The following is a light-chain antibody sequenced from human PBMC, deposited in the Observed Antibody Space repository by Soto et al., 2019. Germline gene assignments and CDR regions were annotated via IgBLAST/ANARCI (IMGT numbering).Light chain of an antibody. CDR1: QAISDY. V-gene: IGKV1-17*03. CDR3: QQYNTYSWT. CDR2: AAS. J-gene: IGKJ1*01. Sequence: DIQMTQYPSALSGSVGDSVTITCRSSQAISDYLAWFQQKPGQAPKRLIYAASTLESGVPSRFSGTGSGTEFSLTITSLQPDDFATYYCQQYNTYSWTFGPGTKVDI.